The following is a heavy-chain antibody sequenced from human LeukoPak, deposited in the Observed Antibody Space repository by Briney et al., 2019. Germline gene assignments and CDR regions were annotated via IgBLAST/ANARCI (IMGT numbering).Heavy chain of an antibody. CDR3: ARVTGYMTEDYFDY. D-gene: IGHD6-13*01. CDR2: IYYSGRT. CDR1: GGSINSYY. V-gene: IGHV4-59*01. Sequence: PSETLSLTCTVSGGSINSYYWSWIRQPPGKGLEWIGYIYYSGRTNYNPSLKRRVTISEETSKNKFSLRLSSVTAADTAVYYCARVTGYMTEDYFDYWGQGTLITVSS. J-gene: IGHJ4*02.